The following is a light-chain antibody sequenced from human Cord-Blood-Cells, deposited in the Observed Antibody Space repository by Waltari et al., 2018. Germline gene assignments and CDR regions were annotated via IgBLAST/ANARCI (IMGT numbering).Light chain of an antibody. J-gene: IGKJ4*01. CDR1: QSVLYSSNNKNY. V-gene: IGKV4-1*01. Sequence: GERTTINCKSSQSVLYSSNNKNYLAWYQQKPGQPPKLLIYWASTRESGVPDRFSGSGSGTDFTLTISSLQAEDVAVYYCQQYYSTPLTFGGGTKVEIK. CDR2: WAS. CDR3: QQYYSTPLT.